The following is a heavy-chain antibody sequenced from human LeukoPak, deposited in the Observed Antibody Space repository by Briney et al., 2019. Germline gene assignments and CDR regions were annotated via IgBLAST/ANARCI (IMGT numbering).Heavy chain of an antibody. D-gene: IGHD6-19*01. V-gene: IGHV3-30*18. CDR2: ISYDGSNK. J-gene: IGHJ4*02. CDR1: GFTFSRYG. CDR3: AKSGGGYSSGWFY. Sequence: PGGSLRLSCAASGFTFSRYGMHWVRQAPGKGLEWVAVISYDGSNKYYADSVKGRFTISRDNSKNTLYLQMNSLRAEDRSVYYCAKSGGGYSSGWFYWGQGTLVTVSS.